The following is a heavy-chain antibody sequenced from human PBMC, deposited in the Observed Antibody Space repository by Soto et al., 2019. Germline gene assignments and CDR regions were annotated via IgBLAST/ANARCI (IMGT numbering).Heavy chain of an antibody. V-gene: IGHV5-51*01. CDR3: ARLVPAAPYYYYGIDV. J-gene: IGHJ6*02. Sequence: GESLKISCKGSGYSFTSYWIGWVRQMPGKGLEWMGIIYPGDSDTRYSPSFQGQVTISADKSISTAYLQWSSLKASDTAMYYCARLVPAAPYYYYGIDVWGQGTTVTVS. CDR1: GYSFTSYW. CDR2: IYPGDSDT. D-gene: IGHD2-2*01.